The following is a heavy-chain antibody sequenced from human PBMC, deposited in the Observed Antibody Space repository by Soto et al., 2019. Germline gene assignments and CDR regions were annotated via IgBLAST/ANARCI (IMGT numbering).Heavy chain of an antibody. J-gene: IGHJ5*02. Sequence: QGQLVQSGAEVKKPGASVKVSCTASGNTFTNFGVTWVRQAPGQGLEWMGWISAYTDDPNYAQKIQGRVTMTIDTSTSTGYLDLRSLTSDATAVYYCARVIPGAEAWFDPWGQGTLVTVSS. CDR3: ARVIPGAEAWFDP. CDR1: GNTFTNFG. CDR2: ISAYTDDP. V-gene: IGHV1-18*01. D-gene: IGHD2-2*01.